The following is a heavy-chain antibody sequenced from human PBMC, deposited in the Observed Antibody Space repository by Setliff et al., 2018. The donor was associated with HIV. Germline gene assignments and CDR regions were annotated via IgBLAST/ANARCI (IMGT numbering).Heavy chain of an antibody. D-gene: IGHD2-8*01. V-gene: IGHV4-34*01. CDR1: GGSFSDYY. CDR2: INHSGST. CDR3: ARDMHANINAQDI. Sequence: PSETLSLTCAVYGGSFSDYYWSWIRQPPGKGLEWIGEINHSGSTNYNASLKSRVIISGDTSKKQFSLMLSSVTAADTAVHYCARDMHANINAQDIWGQGTVVTVSS. J-gene: IGHJ3*02.